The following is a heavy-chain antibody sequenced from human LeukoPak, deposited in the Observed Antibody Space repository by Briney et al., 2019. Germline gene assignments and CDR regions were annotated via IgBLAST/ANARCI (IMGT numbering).Heavy chain of an antibody. CDR3: VRDIGGYCNGGACYGWFDP. Sequence: GGSLRLSCAASGFIFDDYGMSWVRQAPGKGLEWVSGINWNGGSRTYAESVKGRFTISRDNAKNSLDLQMNSLRAEDTAVYYYVRDIGGYCNGGACYGWFDPWGQGTLVTVSS. CDR1: GFIFDDYG. J-gene: IGHJ5*02. V-gene: IGHV3-20*04. CDR2: INWNGGSR. D-gene: IGHD2-15*01.